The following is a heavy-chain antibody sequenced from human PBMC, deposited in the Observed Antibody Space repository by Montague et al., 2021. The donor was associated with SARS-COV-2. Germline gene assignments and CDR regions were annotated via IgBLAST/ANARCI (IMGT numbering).Heavy chain of an antibody. D-gene: IGHD3-16*01. CDR1: GFTFSSYG. Sequence: SLRLSCAASGFTFSSYGMHWVRQAPGKGLEWVARIGSKAKSYSTQYAASVKGRFTISRDDSKISLYLQMNSLKSEDTAVYYCARDAGRYSFDSWGQGTLVTVST. J-gene: IGHJ4*02. CDR2: IGSKAKSYST. V-gene: IGHV3-72*01. CDR3: ARDAGRYSFDS.